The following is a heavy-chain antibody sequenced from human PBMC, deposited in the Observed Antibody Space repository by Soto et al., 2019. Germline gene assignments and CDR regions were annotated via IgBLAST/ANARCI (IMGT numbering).Heavy chain of an antibody. CDR1: FIVSGLR. D-gene: IGHD6-19*01. CDR3: ARESPSSQSLSTRYLDY. V-gene: IGHV3-48*02. Sequence: FIVSGLRLKRISQAPGKGLEWGSYISGGGVTIYYADSVRGRFTISRDNAKTFLSLKMNSLREQDTAGYYCARESPSSQSLSTRYLDY. CDR2: ISGGGVTI. J-gene: IGHJ4*01.